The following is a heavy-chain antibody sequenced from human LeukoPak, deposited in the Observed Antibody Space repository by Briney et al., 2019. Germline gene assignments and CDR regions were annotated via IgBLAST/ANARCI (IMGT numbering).Heavy chain of an antibody. J-gene: IGHJ6*04. D-gene: IGHD2-2*01. CDR1: GGSFSVYY. CDR3: ARGIWYCSSTSCYSGSYYYYGMDV. V-gene: IGHV4-34*01. Sequence: SETLSLTCAVYGGSFSVYYWSWIRQPPGKGREWVGEINHSGSTNYNPSLKSRVTISVDTSKSQFSLKLRSVTAADTGVYYCARGIWYCSSTSCYSGSYYYYGMDVWGKGTTVTVSS. CDR2: INHSGST.